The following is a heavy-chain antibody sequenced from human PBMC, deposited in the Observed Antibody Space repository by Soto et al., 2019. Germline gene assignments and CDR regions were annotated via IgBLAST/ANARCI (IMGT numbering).Heavy chain of an antibody. CDR2: IIPIFGTA. J-gene: IGHJ6*02. CDR3: ASRNAVAPWSYGMDV. V-gene: IGHV1-69*13. CDR1: GGTFSSYA. Sequence: SVKGSCKASGGTFSSYAISWVRQAPGQGLEWMGGIIPIFGTANYAQKFQGRVTITADESTSTAYMELSSLRSEDTAVYYCASRNAVAPWSYGMDVWGQGTTVTVS. D-gene: IGHD6-19*01.